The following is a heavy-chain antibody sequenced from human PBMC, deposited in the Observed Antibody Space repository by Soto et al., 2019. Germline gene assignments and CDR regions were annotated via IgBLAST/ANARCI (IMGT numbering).Heavy chain of an antibody. Sequence: EVQLVESGGGLVQPGGSLRLSCAASGFTFSSYWMSWVRQAPGMGLEWLAIIKKDGSETHYVDAVKGRFTISRDNAKNPLFLKINTLRTDDTAVFYWARGGGWESDYWGQGTLVTVSS. CDR1: GFTFSSYW. J-gene: IGHJ4*02. CDR2: IKKDGSET. V-gene: IGHV3-7*01. CDR3: ARGGGWESDY. D-gene: IGHD1-26*01.